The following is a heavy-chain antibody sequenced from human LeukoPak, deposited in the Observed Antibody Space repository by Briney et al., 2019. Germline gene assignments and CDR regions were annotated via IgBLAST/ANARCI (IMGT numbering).Heavy chain of an antibody. J-gene: IGHJ4*02. Sequence: GGSLRLSCAASGFTVSSKYMTWVRQAPGKGLEWVGFIRSKVYGGTPEYAASVKGRFTISRDDSQGIAYLQMNSLKTEDTAVYYCTRDQTPYYWGQGTLVTVSS. CDR1: GFTVSSKY. V-gene: IGHV3-49*04. CDR2: IRSKVYGGTP. CDR3: TRDQTPYY.